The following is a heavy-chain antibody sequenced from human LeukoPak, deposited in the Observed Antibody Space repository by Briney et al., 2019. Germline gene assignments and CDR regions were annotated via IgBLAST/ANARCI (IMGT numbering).Heavy chain of an antibody. J-gene: IGHJ4*02. D-gene: IGHD3-9*01. CDR2: IRSKAYGGTT. CDR3: TRGVLRYFDWLPPLDY. CDR1: GFTFGDYV. Sequence: GGSLRLSCTASGFTFGDYVMSWVRQAPGKGLEWVGFIRSKAYGGTTKNAASVKGRFTISRDDSKSIAYLQMNSLKTEDTAVYYCTRGVLRYFDWLPPLDYWGQGTLVTVPS. V-gene: IGHV3-49*04.